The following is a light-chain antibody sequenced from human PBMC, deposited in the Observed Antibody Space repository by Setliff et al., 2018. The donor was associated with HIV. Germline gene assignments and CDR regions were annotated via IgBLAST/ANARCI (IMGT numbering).Light chain of an antibody. CDR1: GSNIGAGYD. Sequence: VLTQPPSVSGAPGQRLTISCTGSGSNIGAGYDVHWYQQLPGTAPKLLLYGNNNRPSGVSDRFSGSKSGTSASLAIAGLLPDDEGDYYCQSYDTRLSGSVFGGGTK. CDR3: QSYDTRLSGSV. J-gene: IGLJ3*02. V-gene: IGLV1-40*01. CDR2: GNN.